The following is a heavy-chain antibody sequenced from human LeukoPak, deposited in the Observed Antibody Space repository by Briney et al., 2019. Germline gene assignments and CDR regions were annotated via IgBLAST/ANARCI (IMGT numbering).Heavy chain of an antibody. CDR3: AKNDVVGVPAKWIDS. D-gene: IGHD2-2*01. CDR2: ISGSAGTT. Sequence: GGSLRLSCEASGFTFSSYAMSWVRQAPWKGLEWVSVISGSAGTTYYGDSVKGRFTISRDNSKNTLYLQMNSLRAEDTAVYYCAKNDVVGVPAKWIDSWGQGTLVTVSS. J-gene: IGHJ5*01. CDR1: GFTFSSYA. V-gene: IGHV3-23*01.